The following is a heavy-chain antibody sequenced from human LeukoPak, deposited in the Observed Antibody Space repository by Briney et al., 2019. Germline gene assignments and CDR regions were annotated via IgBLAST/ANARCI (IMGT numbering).Heavy chain of an antibody. Sequence: PGGSLRLSCAASGFTFSSYWMSWVRQAPGKGLEWVANIKQDGSEKYYVDSVKGRFTISRDSAKNSLYLQMNSLRADDTALYYCVRVHRYSSSWDSFDYWGQGTLVTVSS. D-gene: IGHD6-13*01. CDR3: VRVHRYSSSWDSFDY. J-gene: IGHJ4*02. V-gene: IGHV3-7*03. CDR1: GFTFSSYW. CDR2: IKQDGSEK.